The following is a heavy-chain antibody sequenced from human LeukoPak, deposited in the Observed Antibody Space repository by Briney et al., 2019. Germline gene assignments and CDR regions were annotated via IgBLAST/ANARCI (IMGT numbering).Heavy chain of an antibody. CDR2: INHSGST. CDR1: GGSLSGYS. V-gene: IGHV4-34*01. CDR3: ARSGSGRDYYYYYYMDV. J-gene: IGHJ6*03. D-gene: IGHD2-15*01. Sequence: SETLCLTSAVYGGSLSGYSWSAIRQPPGKGLGWIGEINHSGSTNYNPSLKSRVTISVDTSKNQFSLKLSSVTAADTAVYYCARSGSGRDYYYYYYMDVWGKGTTVTVSS.